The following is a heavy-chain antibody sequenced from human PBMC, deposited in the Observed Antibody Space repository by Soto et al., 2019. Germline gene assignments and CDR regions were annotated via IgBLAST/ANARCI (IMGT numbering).Heavy chain of an antibody. CDR3: ASDPSGRGDV. CDR1: GLTFSSSW. D-gene: IGHD3-10*01. J-gene: IGHJ6*03. V-gene: IGHV3-74*02. CDR2: MNDDGGST. Sequence: ELLLVECGGGLVLPRGSLRLSCAASGLTFSSSWMLCVRQAPGNGLVWVSRMNDDGGSTDYADSVTSRCTISRDNAKKTLYLQMKSLRVEVTAVYYCASDPSGRGDVWGKGTRFTVSS.